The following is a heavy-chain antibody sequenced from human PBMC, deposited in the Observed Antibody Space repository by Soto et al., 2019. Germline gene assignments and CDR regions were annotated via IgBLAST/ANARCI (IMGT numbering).Heavy chain of an antibody. CDR1: GFAFSSYG. D-gene: IGHD3-3*01. V-gene: IGHV3-30*03. CDR2: ISYDGSNF. J-gene: IGHJ4*02. Sequence: LRLSCLGSGFAFSSYGMHWVRQAPGKGLEWVAVISYDGSNFYYADSVRGRFTISRDIPTNTMYLQMNSLRAEDTAMYYCARPGRNYWSGRYYFDYWGQGTQVTVSS. CDR3: ARPGRNYWSGRYYFDY.